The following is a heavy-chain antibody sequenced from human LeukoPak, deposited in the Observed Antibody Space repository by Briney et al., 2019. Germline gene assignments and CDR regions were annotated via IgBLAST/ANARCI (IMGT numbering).Heavy chain of an antibody. D-gene: IGHD1-26*01. CDR3: ARQVSGALHH. J-gene: IGHJ1*01. V-gene: IGHV3-53*01. Sequence: GGSLRLSCAVSGFTVNTNYMSWVRQAPGKGLEWVSLIYSGGSTYYADSVKGRFTISRDNSKNTVYLQMNSLRAEDTAVYYCARQVSGALHHWGQGTLVTVSS. CDR2: IYSGGST. CDR1: GFTVNTNY.